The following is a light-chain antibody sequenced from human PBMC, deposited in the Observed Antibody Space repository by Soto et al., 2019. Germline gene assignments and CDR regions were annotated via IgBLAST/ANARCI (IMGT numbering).Light chain of an antibody. Sequence: DLQMTQSPSSVSASVGDRVSITCRASQGISNWLAWYQQKPGRAPKLLIYTGSSLQSGVPSRFSGNASGTDFTLTISSLQPEDVTTYYRQQANSFPLTFGGGTKVEIK. V-gene: IGKV1-12*01. CDR1: QGISNW. CDR2: TGS. J-gene: IGKJ4*01. CDR3: QQANSFPLT.